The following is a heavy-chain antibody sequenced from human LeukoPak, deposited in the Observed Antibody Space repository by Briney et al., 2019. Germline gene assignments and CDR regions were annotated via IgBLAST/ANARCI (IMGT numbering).Heavy chain of an antibody. V-gene: IGHV3-23*01. J-gene: IGHJ4*02. CDR2: ISGSGGST. CDR1: GFTFSSYA. D-gene: IGHD1-26*01. Sequence: PGGSLRLSCAASGFTFSSYAMSWGRQAPGKGLEWVSAISGSGGSTYYADSVKGRFTISRDNSKNTLYLQMNSLRAEDTAVYYCAKGIGSGSYSEGFDYWGQGTLVTVSS. CDR3: AKGIGSGSYSEGFDY.